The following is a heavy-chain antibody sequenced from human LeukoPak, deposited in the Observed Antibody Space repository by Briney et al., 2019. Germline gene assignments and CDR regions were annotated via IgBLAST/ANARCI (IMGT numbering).Heavy chain of an antibody. CDR2: IYHSGST. D-gene: IGHD3-22*01. CDR3: ARQYWDDSKLDY. J-gene: IGHJ4*02. V-gene: IGHV4-38-2*01. CDR1: GYSLSSGYY. Sequence: TETLSLTCAVSGYSLSSGYYWDWLRQPPGKGLEWVGNIYHSGSTYYNPSLKSRVTISVDTFKNQLSRELRSVTGADTRVYYCARQYWDDSKLDYWGQGTLVTVSS.